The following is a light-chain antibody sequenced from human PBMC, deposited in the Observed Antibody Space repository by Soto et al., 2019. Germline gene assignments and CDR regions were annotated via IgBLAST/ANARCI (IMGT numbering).Light chain of an antibody. CDR3: SSYTSSSTLVV. CDR1: TSDVGGYNY. V-gene: IGLV2-14*01. CDR2: EVS. J-gene: IGLJ2*01. Sequence: QSALTQPASVSGSPGQSITSSSPGTTSDVGGYNYVSWYQQHPGKAPKLMIYEVSNRPSGVSNRFSGSKSGNTASLTISGLQAEDEADYYCSSYTSSSTLVVFGGGTKVTVL.